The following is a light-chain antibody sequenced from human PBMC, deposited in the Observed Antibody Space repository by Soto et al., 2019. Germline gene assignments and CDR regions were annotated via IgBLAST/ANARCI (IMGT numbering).Light chain of an antibody. CDR3: QQRGDWPPWT. Sequence: EIVLTQSPATLSLSPGERATLSCRASQSVSSYLAWYQQKPGQAPRLLIHDASNRATGIPARFSGSGSGTDFTLTITSLEPEDFAVYYCQQRGDWPPWTFGQGTKVEIK. V-gene: IGKV3-11*01. J-gene: IGKJ1*01. CDR1: QSVSSY. CDR2: DAS.